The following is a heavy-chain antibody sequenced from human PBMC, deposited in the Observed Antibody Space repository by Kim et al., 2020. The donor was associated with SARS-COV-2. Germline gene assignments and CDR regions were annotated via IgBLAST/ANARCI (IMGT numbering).Heavy chain of an antibody. V-gene: IGHV4-34*01. Sequence: SETLSLTCAVYGGSFSGYYWRWIRQPPGKGLEWIGEINHSGSTNYNPSFKSRLTITVDTSKNQFFLQLSSVIAADAAVDYCSGVKGHGGKERLDAFDLWG. J-gene: IGHJ3*01. CDR1: GGSFSGYY. CDR3: SGVKGHGGKERLDAFDL. CDR2: INHSGST. D-gene: IGHD7-27*01.